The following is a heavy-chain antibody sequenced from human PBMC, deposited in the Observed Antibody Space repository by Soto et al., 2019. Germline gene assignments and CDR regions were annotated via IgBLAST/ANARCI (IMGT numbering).Heavy chain of an antibody. CDR2: INPNSGGT. Sequence: GASVKVSCKASGYTFTGYYMHWVRQAPGQGLEWMGWINPNSGGTNYAQKFQGWVTMTRDTSISTAYMELSRLRSDDTAVYYCAIVGCTNGVCPYYFDYWGQGTLVTVSS. J-gene: IGHJ4*02. CDR3: AIVGCTNGVCPYYFDY. D-gene: IGHD2-8*01. V-gene: IGHV1-2*04. CDR1: GYTFTGYY.